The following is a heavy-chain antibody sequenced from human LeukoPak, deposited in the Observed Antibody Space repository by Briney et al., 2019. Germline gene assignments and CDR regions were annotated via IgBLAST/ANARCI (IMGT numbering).Heavy chain of an antibody. Sequence: GGFLRLSCAASGFTFSSYAMSWVRQAPGKGLEWVSAISGSGGSTYYADSVKGRFTISRDNSKNTLYLQMNSLRAEDTAVYYCATDYGDYRHYYYYGMDVWGQGTTVTVSS. J-gene: IGHJ6*02. CDR1: GFTFSSYA. CDR2: ISGSGGST. CDR3: ATDYGDYRHYYYYGMDV. V-gene: IGHV3-23*01. D-gene: IGHD4-17*01.